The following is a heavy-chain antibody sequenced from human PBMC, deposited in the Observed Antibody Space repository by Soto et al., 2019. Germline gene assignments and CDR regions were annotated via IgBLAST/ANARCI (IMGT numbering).Heavy chain of an antibody. CDR3: ARDLRLGYCSGGSCYNYYYMDV. CDR1: GFTVSSNY. Sequence: EVQLVESGGGLVQPGGSLRLSCAASGFTVSSNYMSWVRQAPGKGLEWVSVIYSGGSTYYADSVKGRFTISRHNSKNTLYLQMNSLRAEDTAVYYCARDLRLGYCSGGSCYNYYYMDVWGKGTTVTVSS. CDR2: IYSGGST. J-gene: IGHJ6*03. D-gene: IGHD2-15*01. V-gene: IGHV3-53*04.